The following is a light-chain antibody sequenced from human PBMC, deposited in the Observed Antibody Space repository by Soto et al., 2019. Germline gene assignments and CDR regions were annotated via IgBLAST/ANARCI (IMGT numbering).Light chain of an antibody. Sequence: EIVLTQSPSTLSLSPGERATLSCRASQTVGSGYLAWYQQKPGQAPRLLIHTASSRATGIPDRFSGSGSGTDFTLTISRLEPEDFALYYCQQYSNSPYTFGQGSKLEIK. J-gene: IGKJ2*01. CDR3: QQYSNSPYT. CDR2: TAS. CDR1: QTVGSGY. V-gene: IGKV3-20*01.